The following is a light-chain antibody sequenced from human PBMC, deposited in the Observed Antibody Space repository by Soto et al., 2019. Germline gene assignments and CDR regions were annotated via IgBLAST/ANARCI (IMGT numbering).Light chain of an antibody. V-gene: IGKV1-5*03. CDR2: KAS. CDR1: QTISSW. Sequence: IQIPQGPSNRSGSVGERVTITCRPSQTISSWLVWYQQKPGKAHKLLIYKASTLKSRIPSRFSGSGSGTEFPLTISSLPPDDFATHYCQHYNSYSEAFGPGPKVDIK. CDR3: QHYNSYSEA. J-gene: IGKJ1*01.